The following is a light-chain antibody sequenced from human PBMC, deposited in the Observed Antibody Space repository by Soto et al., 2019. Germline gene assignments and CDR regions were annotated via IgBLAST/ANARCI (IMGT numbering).Light chain of an antibody. J-gene: IGKJ4*01. V-gene: IGKV1-5*03. Sequence: DSQMTQYPSTLSASIGDRVTITSRAGQSISSWLAWYQQKPGKAPKLLISKASTLQSGVPPRFSGSGSGTEFALTISSLQPDDFATYYCQQYESYPMTFGGGTKVEIK. CDR2: KAS. CDR1: QSISSW. CDR3: QQYESYPMT.